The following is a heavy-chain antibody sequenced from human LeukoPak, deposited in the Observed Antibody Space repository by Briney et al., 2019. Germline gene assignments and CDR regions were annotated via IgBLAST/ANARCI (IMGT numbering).Heavy chain of an antibody. CDR3: AKAWGFGELTLFDY. J-gene: IGHJ4*02. Sequence: GGSLRLSCAASGFTFSSYGMHWVRQAPGKGLEWVAFIRYDGSNKYYADSVKGRFTISRDNSKNTLYLQMNSLRAEDTAVYYCAKAWGFGELTLFDYWGQGTLVTVSS. V-gene: IGHV3-30*02. CDR1: GFTFSSYG. CDR2: IRYDGSNK. D-gene: IGHD3-10*01.